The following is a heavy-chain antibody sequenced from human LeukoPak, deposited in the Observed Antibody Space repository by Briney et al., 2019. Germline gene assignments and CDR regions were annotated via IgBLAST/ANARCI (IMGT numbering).Heavy chain of an antibody. V-gene: IGHV4-34*01. Sequence: SETLSLTCAVYGGXFSGYYCSWIRQPPGKGLEWIGGMYHSGSTNYNPSIKSRVSISLDTSKNKFSLKLSSLTAADTAVYYCARVVSGLDAFDIWGQGTMVTVSS. CDR1: GGXFSGYY. CDR2: MYHSGST. D-gene: IGHD3-3*01. J-gene: IGHJ3*02. CDR3: ARVVSGLDAFDI.